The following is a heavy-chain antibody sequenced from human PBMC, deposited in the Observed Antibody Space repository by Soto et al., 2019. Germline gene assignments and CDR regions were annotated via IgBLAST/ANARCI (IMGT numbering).Heavy chain of an antibody. D-gene: IGHD3-9*01. CDR1: GFTFSSYS. CDR2: ISSSSSYI. V-gene: IGHV3-21*01. Sequence: PGGSLRLSCAASGFTFSSYSMNWVRQAPGKGPEWVSSISSSSSYIYYADSVKGRFTISRDNAKNSLYLQMNSLRAEDTAVYYCSRDRLNYDILTGYYSSGMDVWGQGTTVTVSS. CDR3: SRDRLNYDILTGYYSSGMDV. J-gene: IGHJ6*02.